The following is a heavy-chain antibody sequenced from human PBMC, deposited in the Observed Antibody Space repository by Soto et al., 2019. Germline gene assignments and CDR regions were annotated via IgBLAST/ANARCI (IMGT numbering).Heavy chain of an antibody. CDR1: GYTFTSYD. Sequence: QVQLVQSGAEVKKPGASVKVSCKASGYTFTSYDINWVRQATGQGLEWMGWMNPNSGNTGNAQKFQGRITMTRNTSISTAYMELSSLRSEHTAVYYCARSVEWLASFDYWGQGTLVTVSS. V-gene: IGHV1-8*01. CDR3: ARSVEWLASFDY. J-gene: IGHJ4*02. CDR2: MNPNSGNT. D-gene: IGHD6-19*01.